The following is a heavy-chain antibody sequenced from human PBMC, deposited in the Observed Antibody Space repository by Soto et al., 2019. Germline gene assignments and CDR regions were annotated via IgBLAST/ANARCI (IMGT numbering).Heavy chain of an antibody. CDR1: GYTFTSYG. D-gene: IGHD5-12*01. CDR2: IGVYNGNT. J-gene: IGHJ4*02. CDR3: ARGGGYGAPWVDY. Sequence: QVQLVQSGAEVKKPGASVKVSCKASGYTFTSYGITWVRQAPGQGLEWMGWIGVYNGNTNYAQKLRGSVTVTTDTSTGPAYMARRSLISEATAVYYCARGGGYGAPWVDYWGQGTLVTVSS. V-gene: IGHV1-18*04.